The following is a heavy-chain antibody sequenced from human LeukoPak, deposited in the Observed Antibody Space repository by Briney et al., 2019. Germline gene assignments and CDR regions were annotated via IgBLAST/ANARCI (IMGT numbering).Heavy chain of an antibody. CDR1: GFTVSSNY. J-gene: IGHJ4*02. CDR2: IYSGGST. Sequence: PGGSLRLSCAAFGFTVSSNYMSWVRQAPGKGLEWVSVIYSGGSTYYADSVKGRFTISRDNSKNTLYLQMNSLRAEDTAVYYCARARIAAAGYYFDYWGQGTLVTVSS. D-gene: IGHD6-13*01. V-gene: IGHV3-53*01. CDR3: ARARIAAAGYYFDY.